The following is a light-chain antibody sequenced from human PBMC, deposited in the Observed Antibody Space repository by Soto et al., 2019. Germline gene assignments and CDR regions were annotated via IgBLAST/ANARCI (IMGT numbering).Light chain of an antibody. J-gene: IGKJ5*01. V-gene: IGKV3-20*01. Sequence: EIVLTQSLGTLSLSPGEGATLSCRAGQSVSSSQLAWYQQKPGQAPRLLVYGASSRATGIPDRFSGSVSGTDFTLAISRLEPEDFAVYYCQHYGGSPLTFGQGTRLEIK. CDR1: QSVSSSQ. CDR3: QHYGGSPLT. CDR2: GAS.